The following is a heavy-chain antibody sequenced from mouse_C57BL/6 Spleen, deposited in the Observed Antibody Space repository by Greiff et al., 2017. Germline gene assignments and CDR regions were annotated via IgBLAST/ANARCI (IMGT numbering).Heavy chain of an antibody. CDR3: AISANWYY. CDR2: IHPSDSDT. J-gene: IGHJ2*01. Sequence: QVHVKQSGAELVKPGASVKVSCKASGYTFTSYWMHWVKQRPGQGLEWIGRIHPSDSDTNYNQKFKGKATLTVDQSSSTAYMQLSSLTSADSAVYYCAISANWYYWGQGTTLTVSS. D-gene: IGHD4-1*01. CDR1: GYTFTSYW. V-gene: IGHV1-74*01.